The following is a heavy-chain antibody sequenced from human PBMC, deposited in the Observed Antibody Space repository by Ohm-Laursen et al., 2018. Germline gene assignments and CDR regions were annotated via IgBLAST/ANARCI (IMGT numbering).Heavy chain of an antibody. CDR1: GFTFSNYA. CDR2: ISWNSGSI. D-gene: IGHD5-24*01. CDR3: AGGTGWLHSD. Sequence: SLRLSYTAPGFTFSNYAMHWVRQAPGKGLEWVSGISWNSGSIGYVDSVKGRFTISRDNAKNSLYLQMNSLRAEDTAVYYCAGGTGWLHSDWGQGTLVTVSS. J-gene: IGHJ4*02. V-gene: IGHV3-9*01.